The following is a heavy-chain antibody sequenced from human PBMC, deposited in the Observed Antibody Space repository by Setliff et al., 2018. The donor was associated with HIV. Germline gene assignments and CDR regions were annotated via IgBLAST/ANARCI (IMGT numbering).Heavy chain of an antibody. CDR1: GGSMSPYY. CDR2: IYGSGST. J-gene: IGHJ5*02. Sequence: PSETLSLTCTVSGGSMSPYYWSWIRQGDGIGLEWIGRIYGSGSTIYNPSLRSRVTMSVVVSKNQFSLKLNSVTAADTAIYYCARMDITGTWRWFDPWGLGTLVTVSS. CDR3: ARMDITGTWRWFDP. V-gene: IGHV4-4*07. D-gene: IGHD1-7*01.